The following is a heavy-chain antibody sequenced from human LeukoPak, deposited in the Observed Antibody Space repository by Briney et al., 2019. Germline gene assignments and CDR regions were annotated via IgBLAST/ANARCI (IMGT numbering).Heavy chain of an antibody. CDR3: ARGLGYSSSWYASGWFDP. CDR1: GYSINSGFY. D-gene: IGHD6-13*01. V-gene: IGHV4-38-2*02. CDR2: IYHSGST. J-gene: IGHJ5*02. Sequence: SETLSLTCTVSGYSINSGFYWGWIRQPPGKGLEWIGSIYHSGSTHYKSSLKSRVTISVDTSKNQLSLKLSSVTAADTAVYYCARGLGYSSSWYASGWFDPWGQGTLVTVSS.